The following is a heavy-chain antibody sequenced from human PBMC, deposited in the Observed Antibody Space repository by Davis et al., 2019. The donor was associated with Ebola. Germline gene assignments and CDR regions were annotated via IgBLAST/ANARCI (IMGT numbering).Heavy chain of an antibody. Sequence: ASVKVSCKASGYTFNNYGISWVRQAPGQGLEWMGWISADKGNTKYAQKLQGRVTMTTDTSTSTAYMELRSLRSDDTAVYYCARVFRPSDDVVVVYAIEGLDYWGQGTLVTVSS. CDR2: ISADKGNT. CDR1: GYTFNNYG. J-gene: IGHJ4*02. V-gene: IGHV1-18*01. D-gene: IGHD2-8*02. CDR3: ARVFRPSDDVVVVYAIEGLDY.